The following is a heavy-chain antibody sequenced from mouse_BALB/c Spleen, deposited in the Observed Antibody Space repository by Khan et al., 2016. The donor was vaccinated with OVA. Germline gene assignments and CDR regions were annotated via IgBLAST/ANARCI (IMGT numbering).Heavy chain of an antibody. D-gene: IGHD3-2*01. Sequence: EVQLQESGPGLVKPSQSLSLTCSVTGYSITSGYFWNWIRQFPGNNLEWMGYIRYDGNSDYNPSLKNRISITRDTSKNQFFLKLNSVTPEDTATYYCAREDRSGPAWFTYWGQGTLVTVSA. V-gene: IGHV3-6*02. CDR3: AREDRSGPAWFTY. CDR2: IRYDGNS. CDR1: GYSITSGYF. J-gene: IGHJ3*01.